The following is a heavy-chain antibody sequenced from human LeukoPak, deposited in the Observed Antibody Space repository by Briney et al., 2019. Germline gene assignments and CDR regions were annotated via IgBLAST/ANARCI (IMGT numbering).Heavy chain of an antibody. Sequence: ASVKVSCKASGYTFTSYGISWVRQAPGQGREWMGWISAYNGNTNYAQKLQGRVTMTTDTSTSTAYMELRSLRSDDTAVYYCARDRKADWAVYGDYADFDYWGQGTLVTVSS. J-gene: IGHJ4*02. CDR1: GYTFTSYG. CDR3: ARDRKADWAVYGDYADFDY. D-gene: IGHD4-17*01. V-gene: IGHV1-18*01. CDR2: ISAYNGNT.